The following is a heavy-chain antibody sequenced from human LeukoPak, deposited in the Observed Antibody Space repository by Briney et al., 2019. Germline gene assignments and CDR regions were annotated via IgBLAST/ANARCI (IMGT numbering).Heavy chain of an antibody. D-gene: IGHD6-19*01. CDR1: GGSIRNANND. CDR3: ATYTSGWTGEYFQQ. Sequence: PSETLSLTCAVSGGSIRNANNDWSWIRQPAGKGLEWIGRIYTSGITNYNPSLKSRVTISVDTSKNQSPLKVNSVTAADTAVYYCATYTSGWTGEYFQQWGQGTLVTVSS. V-gene: IGHV4-61*02. J-gene: IGHJ1*01. CDR2: IYTSGIT.